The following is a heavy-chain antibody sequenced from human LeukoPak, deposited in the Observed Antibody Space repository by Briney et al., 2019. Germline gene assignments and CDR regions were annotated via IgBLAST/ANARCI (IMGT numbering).Heavy chain of an antibody. CDR1: GFTFSSYW. J-gene: IGHJ4*02. V-gene: IGHV3-74*01. CDR2: INSDGSST. CDR3: ARGRITIFGVVTEIFDY. Sequence: PGGSLRLSCAASGFTFSSYWMHWVRQAPGKGLVWVSRINSDGSSTSYADSVKGRFTISRDNAKSTLYLQMNSLRAEDTAVYYCARGRITIFGVVTEIFDYWGQGTLVTVSS. D-gene: IGHD3-3*01.